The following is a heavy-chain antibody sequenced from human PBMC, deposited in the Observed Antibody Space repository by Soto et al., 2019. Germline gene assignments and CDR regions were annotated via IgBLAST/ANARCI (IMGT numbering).Heavy chain of an antibody. D-gene: IGHD2-2*01. CDR1: GGSLSSGNFY. J-gene: IGHJ6*03. Sequence: SETLSLTCAVSGGSLSSGNFYWNWIRQHPGKGLEWVGYIYYSGSTYYNPSLNSRVTISVDTSNNQFSLKLGSVTAADTAVYYCAREVPAAMGGVPYYYMDVWGKGTTVTVSS. CDR3: AREVPAAMGGVPYYYMDV. CDR2: IYYSGST. V-gene: IGHV4-31*11.